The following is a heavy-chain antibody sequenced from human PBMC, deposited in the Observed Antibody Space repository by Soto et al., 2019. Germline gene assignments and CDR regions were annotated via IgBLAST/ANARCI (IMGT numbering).Heavy chain of an antibody. CDR2: MNPDGSSR. Sequence: EVQLVESGGDLVQPGGSLRLSCEASGFTFSSNWMHWVRQAPGKGLVWVSRMNPDGSSRGYADSVKGRFTISRDNAKNTLFLQMNSLRAEDTAVYYCARGGNAGSGQYYLDDYWGQEPWSPSPQ. D-gene: IGHD3-10*01. CDR3: ARGGNAGSGQYYLDDY. CDR1: GFTFSSNW. J-gene: IGHJ4*01. V-gene: IGHV3-74*01.